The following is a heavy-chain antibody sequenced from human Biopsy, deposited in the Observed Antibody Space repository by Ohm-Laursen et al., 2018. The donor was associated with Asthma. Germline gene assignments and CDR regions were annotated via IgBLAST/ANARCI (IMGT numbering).Heavy chain of an antibody. Sequence: GSLRLSCAASGFTVSRDHMFWVRQAPGEGLEWVSVIYSGGTSHTADSVRGRFTISRDFSKNTLHLQMHSLRVEDTAVYYCARGDSSDWSHYYFDYWGQGTLVTVSS. CDR3: ARGDSSDWSHYYFDY. D-gene: IGHD3-22*01. CDR1: GFTVSRDH. V-gene: IGHV3-53*01. J-gene: IGHJ4*02. CDR2: IYSGGTS.